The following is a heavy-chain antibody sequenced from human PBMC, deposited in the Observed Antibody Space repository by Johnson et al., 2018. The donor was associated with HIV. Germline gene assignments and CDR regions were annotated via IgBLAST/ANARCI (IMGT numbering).Heavy chain of an antibody. Sequence: QVLLVESGGGVVQPGRSLRLSCAASGFTFSSYGMHWVRQAPGKGLEWVAVISNDGRNKDYADYVKGRFTISRDNSKNTLYLQMNSLRAEDTAVYYCARDPPVTTTHNAFDIWGQGTMVTVSS. J-gene: IGHJ3*02. CDR2: ISNDGRNK. CDR3: ARDPPVTTTHNAFDI. V-gene: IGHV3-30*03. CDR1: GFTFSSYG. D-gene: IGHD4-17*01.